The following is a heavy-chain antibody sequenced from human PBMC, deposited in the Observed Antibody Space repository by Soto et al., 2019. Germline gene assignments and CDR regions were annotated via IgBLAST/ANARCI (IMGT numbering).Heavy chain of an antibody. CDR1: GYTFTSYG. D-gene: IGHD5-18*01. V-gene: IGHV1-18*01. J-gene: IGHJ4*02. CDR2: ISAYNGNT. CDR3: ARDQFDSYGPKVGLDY. Sequence: QVQLVQSGAEVKNPGASVKVSCKASGYTFTSYGISWVRQAPGQGLEWMGWISAYNGNTNYAQNLQGRVTMTTDTSTSTAYMELRSLRSDDTALYYCARDQFDSYGPKVGLDYWGQGNLVTVSS.